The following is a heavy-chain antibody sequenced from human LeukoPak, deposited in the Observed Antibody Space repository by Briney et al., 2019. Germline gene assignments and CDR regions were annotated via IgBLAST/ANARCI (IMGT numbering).Heavy chain of an antibody. CDR2: INGGNGNT. J-gene: IGHJ4*01. V-gene: IGHV1-3*01. Sequence: ASVKVSCKASGYTFTNYVIHWVRQAPGQRLEWMGWINGGNGNTKYSQKFHGRVTITRDTSASTAYMELSSLRSEDTAVYYCAKIGPGMDSSGYYSLDYWGQGTLVTVSS. D-gene: IGHD3-22*01. CDR1: GYTFTNYV. CDR3: AKIGPGMDSSGYYSLDY.